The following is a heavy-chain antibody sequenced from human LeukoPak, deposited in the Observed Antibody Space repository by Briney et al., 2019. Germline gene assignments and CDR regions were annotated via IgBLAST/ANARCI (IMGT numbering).Heavy chain of an antibody. V-gene: IGHV4-34*01. CDR3: ARVKPYSSGWFIGCYFDY. J-gene: IGHJ4*02. CDR1: GGSFSGYY. Sequence: SETLSLTCAVYGGSFSGYYWSWIRQPPGKGLEWIGEINHSGSTNYNPSLKSRVAISVDTSENQFSLKLSSVTAADTAVYYCARVKPYSSGWFIGCYFDYWGQGTLVTVSS. CDR2: INHSGST. D-gene: IGHD6-19*01.